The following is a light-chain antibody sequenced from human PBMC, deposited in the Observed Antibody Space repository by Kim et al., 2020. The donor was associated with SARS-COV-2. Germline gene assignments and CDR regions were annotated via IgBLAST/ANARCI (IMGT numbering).Light chain of an antibody. CDR1: QSVGSNY. CDR3: QQYGSSPPQV. Sequence: EIVLTQSPGTLSLSPGERASLSCRSSQSVGSNYLAWYQQKPGQAPRLLIYDASSRAIGIPDRFSGSGSGTDFTLTISRLEPEDFAMYYCQQYGSSPPQVFGQGTKVDIK. V-gene: IGKV3-20*01. J-gene: IGKJ1*01. CDR2: DAS.